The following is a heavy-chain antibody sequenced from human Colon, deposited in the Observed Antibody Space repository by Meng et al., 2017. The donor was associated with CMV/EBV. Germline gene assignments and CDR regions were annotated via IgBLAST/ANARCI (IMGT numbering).Heavy chain of an antibody. CDR3: ARGNSWFVY. Sequence: QVQLVQSGAEGKKPGASVKVSCKASGYSFASYDLNWVRLTDGQGLEWVAWMDPGSGNSTHAQRLQGRITLTRDTSTTTAYMELTNLRSEDTAVYFCARGNSWFVYWGQGTLVTVSS. D-gene: IGHD3-10*01. CDR1: GYSFASYD. CDR2: MDPGSGNS. V-gene: IGHV1-8*01. J-gene: IGHJ4*02.